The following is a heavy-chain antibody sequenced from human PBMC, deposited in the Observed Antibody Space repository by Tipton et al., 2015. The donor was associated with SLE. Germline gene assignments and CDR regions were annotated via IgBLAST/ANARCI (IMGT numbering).Heavy chain of an antibody. D-gene: IGHD5-12*01. J-gene: IGHJ2*01. V-gene: IGHV4-31*03. CDR1: GGSISSGGYY. Sequence: TLSLTCTVSGGSISSGGYYWSWIRQHPGKGLEWIGYTYYSGNTYYNPSLKSRVTISVDTSENQFSLKLSSVTAADTAVYYCAIDAKCPITSAEYFDLWGRGTQVTVSS. CDR2: TYYSGNT. CDR3: AIDAKCPITSAEYFDL.